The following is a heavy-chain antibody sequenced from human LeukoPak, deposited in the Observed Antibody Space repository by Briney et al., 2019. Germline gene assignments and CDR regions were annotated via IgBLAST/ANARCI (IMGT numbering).Heavy chain of an antibody. Sequence: GGSLRLSCAASGFTFSSYGMSWVRQAPGKGLEWVSAISGSGGSTYYADSVKGRFTISRDNSKSTLYLQMNSLRAEDTAVYYCAAGSGRMVRGVNLDYWGQGTLVTVSS. D-gene: IGHD3-10*01. V-gene: IGHV3-23*01. CDR3: AAGSGRMVRGVNLDY. J-gene: IGHJ4*02. CDR1: GFTFSSYG. CDR2: ISGSGGST.